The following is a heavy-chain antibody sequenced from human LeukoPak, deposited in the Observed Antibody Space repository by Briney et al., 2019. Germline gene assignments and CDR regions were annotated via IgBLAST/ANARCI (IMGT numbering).Heavy chain of an antibody. D-gene: IGHD2/OR15-2a*01. CDR3: AREYFYTFDY. CDR1: GFSFSTYW. Sequence: GGSLRLSCAASGFSFSTYWMAWVRQAPGKGLEWVATIDRDGSAKDYVDSVKGRFTISRDNGKNSLFLQMDSLTAEDTAVYYCAREYFYTFDYWDQGTRVIVSS. V-gene: IGHV3-7*04. CDR2: IDRDGSAK. J-gene: IGHJ4*02.